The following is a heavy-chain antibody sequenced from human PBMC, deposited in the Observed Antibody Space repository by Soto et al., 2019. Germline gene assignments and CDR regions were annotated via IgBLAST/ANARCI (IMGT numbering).Heavy chain of an antibody. CDR1: GFPFSSYS. Sequence: PGGSLRLSCAASGFPFSSYSMNWVRQAPGKGLEWVSSISSSSSYIYYADSVKGRFTISRDNAKNSLYLQMNSLRAEDTAVYYCARDQVAGTRYFDLWGRGTLVTVSS. CDR2: ISSSSSYI. J-gene: IGHJ2*01. D-gene: IGHD6-19*01. CDR3: ARDQVAGTRYFDL. V-gene: IGHV3-21*01.